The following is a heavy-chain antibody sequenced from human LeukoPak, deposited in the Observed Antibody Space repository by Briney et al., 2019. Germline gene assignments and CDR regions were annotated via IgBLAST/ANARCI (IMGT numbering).Heavy chain of an antibody. CDR2: IFYSGST. V-gene: IGHV4-59*01. CDR3: ARTTVNNWFDP. CDR1: ADSISNFY. Sequence: SETLSLTCTVSADSISNFYWSWVRQPPGKGLEWIGYIFYSGSTNYNPSLKSRVTISVDTSKDQFSLKLSSVTAADTAVYYCARTTVNNWFDPWGQGTLVTVSS. J-gene: IGHJ5*02. D-gene: IGHD4-17*01.